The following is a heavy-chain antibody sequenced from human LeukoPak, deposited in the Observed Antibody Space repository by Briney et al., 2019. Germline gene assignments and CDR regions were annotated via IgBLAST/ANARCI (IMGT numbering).Heavy chain of an antibody. J-gene: IGHJ5*02. Sequence: ASVKVSCKTSGYSFILYGISWVRQAPGQGLEWMGWISAYNGNTNYAQKLQGRVTMTTDTSTSTAYMELRSLRSDDTAVYYCARDSNWNWFDPWGQGTLVTVSS. CDR2: ISAYNGNT. CDR1: GYSFILYG. D-gene: IGHD1-1*01. CDR3: ARDSNWNWFDP. V-gene: IGHV1-18*01.